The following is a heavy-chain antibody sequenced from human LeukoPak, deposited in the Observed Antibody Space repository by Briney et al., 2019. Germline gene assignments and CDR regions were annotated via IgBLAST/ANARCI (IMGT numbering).Heavy chain of an antibody. CDR3: ARVVSGYDFWSGYQGSYFDY. V-gene: IGHV4-59*01. D-gene: IGHD3-3*01. J-gene: IGHJ4*02. CDR2: IYYSGST. CDR1: GGSFSGYY. Sequence: KPSETLSLTCAVYGGSFSGYYWSWIRQPPGKGLEWIGYIYYSGSTNYNPSLKSRVTISVDTSKNQFSLKLSSVTAADTAVYYCARVVSGYDFWSGYQGSYFDYWGQGTLVTVSS.